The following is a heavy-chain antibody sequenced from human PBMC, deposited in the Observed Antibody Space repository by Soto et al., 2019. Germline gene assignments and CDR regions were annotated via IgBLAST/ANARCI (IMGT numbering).Heavy chain of an antibody. V-gene: IGHV3-53*01. Sequence: GGSLRLSCTASGFTVSSNYMTWVRQAPGKGLEWASVIYSGGNTYYADSVKGRFTSSRDKSKNTLYLQMNSLRAEDTAVYYCAGATGRYWGQGTLVTVSS. J-gene: IGHJ4*02. D-gene: IGHD1-1*01. CDR1: GFTVSSNY. CDR2: IYSGGNT. CDR3: AGATGRY.